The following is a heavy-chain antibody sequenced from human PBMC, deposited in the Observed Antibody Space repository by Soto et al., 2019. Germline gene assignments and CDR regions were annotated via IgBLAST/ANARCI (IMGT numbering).Heavy chain of an antibody. CDR1: GFTFSSYA. CDR2: ISGSGGST. V-gene: IGHV3-23*01. CDR3: VKSGGYCSSTSCYLAVEAYYYGMDV. D-gene: IGHD2-2*01. Sequence: GGSLRLSCAASGFTFSSYAMSWVRQAPGKGLEWVSAISGSGGSTYYADSVKGRFTISRDNSKNTLYLQMNSLRAEDTAVYYCVKSGGYCSSTSCYLAVEAYYYGMDVWGQGTMVTVSS. J-gene: IGHJ6*02.